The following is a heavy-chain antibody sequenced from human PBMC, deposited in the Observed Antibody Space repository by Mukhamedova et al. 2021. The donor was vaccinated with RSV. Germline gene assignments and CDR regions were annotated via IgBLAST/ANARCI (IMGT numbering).Heavy chain of an antibody. CDR1: SSYA. CDR3: ASGVDTAMVTFGY. Sequence: SSYAMHWVHQAPGKGLEWVAVISYDGSNKYYADSVKGRFTISRDNSKNTLYLQMNSLRAEDTAVYYCASGVDTAMVTFGYWGQGT. J-gene: IGHJ4*02. D-gene: IGHD5-18*01. V-gene: IGHV3-30*04. CDR2: ISYDGSNK.